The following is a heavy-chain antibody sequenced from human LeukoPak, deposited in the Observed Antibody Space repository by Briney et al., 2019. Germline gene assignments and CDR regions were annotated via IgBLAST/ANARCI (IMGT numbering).Heavy chain of an antibody. CDR3: ARHGRYYDSSVNAFDI. Sequence: SETLSLTCTVSGGSISSSSYYWGWIRQPPGKGLEWIGSIYYSGSTYYNPSLKSRVTISVDTSKNQFSLKLSSVTAADTAVYYCARHGRYYDSSVNAFDIWGQGTMVTVSS. V-gene: IGHV4-39*01. CDR2: IYYSGST. CDR1: GGSISSSSYY. J-gene: IGHJ3*02. D-gene: IGHD3-22*01.